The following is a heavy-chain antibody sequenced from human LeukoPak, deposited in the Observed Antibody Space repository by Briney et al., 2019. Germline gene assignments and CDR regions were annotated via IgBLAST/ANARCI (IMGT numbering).Heavy chain of an antibody. J-gene: IGHJ4*02. CDR3: ARLSLPKMLDIFDD. Sequence: KPGESLKISCKGSVYSFTIYWIGWVRQMRGKGLEGMGIIYAGDSDTRYSPSFQGQVTISADKSISPAYLQWSSLKASDTAMYYSARLSLPKMLDIFDDWGQGTLVTVSS. CDR2: IYAGDSDT. CDR1: VYSFTIYW. D-gene: IGHD3-16*01. V-gene: IGHV5-51*03.